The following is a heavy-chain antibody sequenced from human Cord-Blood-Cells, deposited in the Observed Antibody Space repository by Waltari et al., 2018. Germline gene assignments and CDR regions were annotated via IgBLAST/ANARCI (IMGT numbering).Heavy chain of an antibody. Sequence: QVQLQQWGAGLLKPSETLSLTCAVYGGSFSGYYWSWIRPPPGKGLEWIGEINHSGSTNYNPSLKSRVTISVDTSKNQFSLKLSSVTAADTAVYYCARTLLRYFDYWGQGTLVTVSS. V-gene: IGHV4-34*01. CDR1: GGSFSGYY. J-gene: IGHJ4*02. D-gene: IGHD5-12*01. CDR2: INHSGST. CDR3: ARTLLRYFDY.